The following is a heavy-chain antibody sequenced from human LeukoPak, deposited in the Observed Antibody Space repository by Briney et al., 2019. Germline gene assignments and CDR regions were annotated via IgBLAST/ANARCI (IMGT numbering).Heavy chain of an antibody. J-gene: IGHJ4*03. D-gene: IGHD1-1*01. Sequence: SETLSLTCAVYGGSFSRYYWSWIRQSPGKGLEWIAEINHRGDTNYNPSVKSRRTISVDTSKNQCSLKVTSLTAANTAVYFCARGPTISETGYFDYWGQGTLVTVSS. CDR1: GGSFSRYY. V-gene: IGHV4-34*01. CDR2: INHRGDT. CDR3: ARGPTISETGYFDY.